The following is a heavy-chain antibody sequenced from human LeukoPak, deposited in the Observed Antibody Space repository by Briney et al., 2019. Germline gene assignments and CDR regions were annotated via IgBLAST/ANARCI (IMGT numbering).Heavy chain of an antibody. CDR3: ARDRGGGAFDI. J-gene: IGHJ3*02. CDR1: GGSISSYY. Sequence: SETLSLTCTVSGGSISSYYWSWIRQPPGKGLEWIGYIYYSGSTNYNPSLKSRVTISVDTSKNQFSLKLSSVTAADTAVYYCARDRGGGAFDIWGQGTMVTVS. V-gene: IGHV4-59*01. CDR2: IYYSGST. D-gene: IGHD2-21*01.